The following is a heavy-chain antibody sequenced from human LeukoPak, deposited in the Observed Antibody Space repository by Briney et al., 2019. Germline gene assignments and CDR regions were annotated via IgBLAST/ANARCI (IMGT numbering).Heavy chain of an antibody. CDR3: AKANGDYDAFDI. D-gene: IGHD4-17*01. CDR1: GFTFSSYA. V-gene: IGHV3-23*01. CDR2: ISGSGGSA. J-gene: IGHJ3*02. Sequence: GGSLRLSCAASGFTFSSYAMSWVRQAPGKGLEWVSAISGSGGSAYYADSVKGRFTISRDNSKNTLYLQMNSLRAEDTAVYYCAKANGDYDAFDIWGQGTMVTVSS.